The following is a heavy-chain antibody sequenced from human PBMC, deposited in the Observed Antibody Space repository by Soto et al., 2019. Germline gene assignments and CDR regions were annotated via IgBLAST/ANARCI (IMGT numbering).Heavy chain of an antibody. V-gene: IGHV1-69*06. J-gene: IGHJ5*02. D-gene: IGHD3-3*01. CDR2: IISIFGGQ. CDR3: EKKGGGASIDFWRANWFDP. CDR1: GGMFSDYT. Sequence: QVQLVQSGAVVKKPGSSVTVSCKASGGMFSDYTISWVRQAPGQGLEWMGGIISIFGGQHYAQKFQGRVTITRDKPTGAVYLEAADQNSEDRARYYCEKKGGGASIDFWRANWFDPWGQGTQVIVSS.